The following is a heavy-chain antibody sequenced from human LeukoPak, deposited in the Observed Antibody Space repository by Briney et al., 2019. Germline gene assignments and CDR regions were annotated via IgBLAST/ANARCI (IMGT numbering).Heavy chain of an antibody. D-gene: IGHD3-10*01. CDR2: IRQDESER. Sequence: GGSLRLSCEGSGFSFSSYWMSWCRQLPGKGPEWVADIRQDESERYFADSVKGRFTISGDNAKKSLYLHMSSLRAEDTALYYCARLSAYYYGPYFSYSMDVWGKGTTVTISS. CDR1: GFSFSSYW. V-gene: IGHV3-7*01. J-gene: IGHJ6*03. CDR3: ARLSAYYYGPYFSYSMDV.